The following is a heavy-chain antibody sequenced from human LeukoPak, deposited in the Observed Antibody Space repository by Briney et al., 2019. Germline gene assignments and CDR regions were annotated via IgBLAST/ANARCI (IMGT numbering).Heavy chain of an antibody. Sequence: PGGSLRLSCAASGFTVSSNYMSWVRQAPGKGLEWVPVIYTNGNTYYADPVKGRFTISRDNSKNTLYLQMHSLRAEDTAVYYCAKESLRVVPSATFDYWGQGTLVTVSS. CDR1: GFTVSSNY. D-gene: IGHD2-2*01. CDR3: AKESLRVVPSATFDY. CDR2: IYTNGNT. J-gene: IGHJ4*02. V-gene: IGHV3-66*01.